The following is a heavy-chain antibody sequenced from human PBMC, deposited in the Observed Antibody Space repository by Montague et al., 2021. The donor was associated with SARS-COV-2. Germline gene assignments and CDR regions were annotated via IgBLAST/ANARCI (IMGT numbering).Heavy chain of an antibody. CDR1: GGSFSGYY. V-gene: IGHV4-34*01. D-gene: IGHD4-17*01. CDR3: ARGSTVTHY. CDR2: INHSGST. J-gene: IGHJ4*02. Sequence: SETRSLTCAVYGGSFSGYYWSWIRQPPGKGLEWIGEINHSGSTNYNPSLKSRVTISVHTSKNQFSLKLSSVTAADTAVYYCARGSTVTHYWGQGTLVTVSS.